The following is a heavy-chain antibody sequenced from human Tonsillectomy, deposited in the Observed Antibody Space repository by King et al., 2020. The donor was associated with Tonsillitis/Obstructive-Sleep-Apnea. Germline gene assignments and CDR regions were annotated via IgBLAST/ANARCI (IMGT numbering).Heavy chain of an antibody. D-gene: IGHD2/OR15-2a*01. Sequence: VQLQQWGAGLLKPSETLSLTCAVYGGSFSGYFWSWIRQPPGKGLEWIGEINHSGSTNYNPSLKSRVTISLDTSKNQFSLKLTSVTAADTALYYCATSLLYTPSPYYFAYWGQGTLVPVSS. V-gene: IGHV4-34*01. CDR3: ATSLLYTPSPYYFAY. J-gene: IGHJ4*02. CDR2: INHSGST. CDR1: GGSFSGYF.